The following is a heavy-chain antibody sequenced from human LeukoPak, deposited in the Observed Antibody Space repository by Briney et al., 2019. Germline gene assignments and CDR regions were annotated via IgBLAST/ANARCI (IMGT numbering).Heavy chain of an antibody. CDR3: TRELSGSQDY. J-gene: IGHJ4*02. CDR1: GGSISSYY. Sequence: PSETLSLTCTVSGGSISSYYWSWIRQPPGKGLEWIGYIYYSGSTNYNPSLKSRVTISVDTSKKQFSLKVSSVTAADTAVYYCTRELSGSQDYWGQGTLVTVSS. V-gene: IGHV4-59*12. CDR2: IYYSGST. D-gene: IGHD3-22*01.